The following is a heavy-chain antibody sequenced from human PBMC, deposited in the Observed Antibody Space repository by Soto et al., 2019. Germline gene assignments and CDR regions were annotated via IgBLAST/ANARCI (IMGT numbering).Heavy chain of an antibody. D-gene: IGHD3-16*01. CDR1: GDSVSSNSAA. CDR3: ARDRLGDAYHDY. CDR2: TYYRSKWYN. V-gene: IGHV6-1*01. J-gene: IGHJ4*02. Sequence: SQTLSLTCAISGDSVSSNSAAWSLIRQSPSRGLEWLGRTYYRSKWYNNYALSVKSRITINPDTSKNQFSLQLNSVTPEDTAVYYCARDRLGDAYHDYWGQGTLVTVYS.